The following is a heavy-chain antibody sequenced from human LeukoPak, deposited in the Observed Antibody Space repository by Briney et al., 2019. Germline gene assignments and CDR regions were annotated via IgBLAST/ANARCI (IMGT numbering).Heavy chain of an antibody. V-gene: IGHV3-30*03. Sequence: GGSLRLSCAASGFTFSSYGMHWVRQAPGKGLEWVAVISYDGGNKYYADSVKGRFTISRDNSKNTLYLQMNSLRAEDTAVYYCARVGITMVRGVPAPINYWGQGTLVTVSS. J-gene: IGHJ4*02. D-gene: IGHD3-10*01. CDR3: ARVGITMVRGVPAPINY. CDR2: ISYDGGNK. CDR1: GFTFSSYG.